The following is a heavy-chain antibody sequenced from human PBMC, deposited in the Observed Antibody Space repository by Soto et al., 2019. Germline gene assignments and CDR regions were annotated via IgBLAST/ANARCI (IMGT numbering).Heavy chain of an antibody. V-gene: IGHV3-30-3*01. CDR1: GFTFGYYW. CDR3: ARAGDTSLGIRELGAFDI. CDR2: ISYDGSNK. Sequence: GGSLRLSCAASGFTFGYYWMSWVRQAPGKGLEWVAVISYDGSNKYYADSVKGRFTVSRDDSKNTLYLQMSSLRAEDTALYYCARAGDTSLGIRELGAFDIWGQGTKVTVSS. D-gene: IGHD2-21*01. J-gene: IGHJ3*02.